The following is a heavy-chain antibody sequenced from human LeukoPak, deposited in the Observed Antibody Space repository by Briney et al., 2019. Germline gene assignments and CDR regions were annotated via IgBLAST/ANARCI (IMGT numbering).Heavy chain of an antibody. Sequence: TLSLTCTVSGGSISRGGYYWSWIRQHPGKGLEWIGYIYDSGSTYYNPSLRSRVTISVDTSQNRFSLKLSFVTAADTAVYYCARASPAPDYWGQGTLVTVSS. CDR2: IYDSGST. D-gene: IGHD2-2*01. J-gene: IGHJ4*02. V-gene: IGHV4-31*03. CDR3: ARASPAPDY. CDR1: GGSISRGGYY.